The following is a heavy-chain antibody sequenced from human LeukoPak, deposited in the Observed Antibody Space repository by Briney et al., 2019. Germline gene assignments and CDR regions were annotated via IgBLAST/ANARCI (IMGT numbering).Heavy chain of an antibody. J-gene: IGHJ4*02. CDR2: ILSDGGST. CDR3: VKSFSTPRPFDY. D-gene: IGHD4-23*01. Sequence: QPGGSLRLSCAASGFTFSNYWMHWVRQTPGKGLVWVSRILSDGGSTYYADSVKGRFTISRDNSKNTLYLQMSSLRAEDTAVYYCVKSFSTPRPFDYWGQGTLVTVSS. CDR1: GFTFSNYW. V-gene: IGHV3-74*01.